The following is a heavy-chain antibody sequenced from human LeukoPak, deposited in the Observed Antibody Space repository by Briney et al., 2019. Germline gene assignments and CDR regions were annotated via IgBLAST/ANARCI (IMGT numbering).Heavy chain of an antibody. J-gene: IGHJ4*02. Sequence: GGSLRLSCAASGFTFSSYSMNWVRQAPGKGLEWVSSISSSSSYICYADSVKGRFTISRDNAKNSLYLQMNSLRAEDTAVYYCAREDSGYDGFGYWGQGTLVTVSS. CDR3: AREDSGYDGFGY. CDR2: ISSSSSYI. D-gene: IGHD5-12*01. CDR1: GFTFSSYS. V-gene: IGHV3-21*01.